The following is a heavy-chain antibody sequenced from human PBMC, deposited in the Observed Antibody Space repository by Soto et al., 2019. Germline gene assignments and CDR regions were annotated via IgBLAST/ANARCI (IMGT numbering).Heavy chain of an antibody. CDR3: AGHPKYSSGNRYFDY. CDR2: IYPGDSDT. CDR1: GYSFASYW. J-gene: IGHJ4*02. Sequence: PGESLKISCKGSGYSFASYWIGWVRQMPGKGLEWMGIIYPGDSDTRYSPSFQGQVTISADKSISTAYLQWSSLKASDTAMYYCAGHPKYSSGNRYFDYWGQGTLVTVSS. V-gene: IGHV5-51*01. D-gene: IGHD6-19*01.